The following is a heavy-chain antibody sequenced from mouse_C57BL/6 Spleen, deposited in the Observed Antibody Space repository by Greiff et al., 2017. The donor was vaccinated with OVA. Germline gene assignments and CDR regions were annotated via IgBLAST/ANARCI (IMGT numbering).Heavy chain of an antibody. CDR2: IDSETGGT. J-gene: IGHJ4*01. D-gene: IGHD1-1*01. CDR3: TRTSSYYYYAMDY. V-gene: IGHV1-15*01. CDR1: GYTFTDYE. Sequence: QVQLQQSGAELVRPGASVTLSCKASGYTFTDYEMHWVKQTPVHGLEWIGAIDSETGGTAYNQKFKGKAILTADKSSSTAYMELRSLTSEDSAVYYCTRTSSYYYYAMDYWGQGTSVTVSS.